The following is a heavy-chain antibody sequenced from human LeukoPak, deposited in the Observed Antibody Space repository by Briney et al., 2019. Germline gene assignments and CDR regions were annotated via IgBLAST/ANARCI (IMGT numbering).Heavy chain of an antibody. D-gene: IGHD3-22*01. V-gene: IGHV3-23*01. J-gene: IGHJ4*02. CDR1: GFTFSSYA. CDR2: ISGSGGST. CDR3: ARDHDSSGYYSRPYYFDY. Sequence: GGSLRLSCAASGFTFSSYAMSWVRQAPGKGLEWVSAISGSGGSTYYADSVKGRFTISRDNSKNTLYLQMSSLRAEDTAVYYCARDHDSSGYYSRPYYFDYWGQGTLVTVSS.